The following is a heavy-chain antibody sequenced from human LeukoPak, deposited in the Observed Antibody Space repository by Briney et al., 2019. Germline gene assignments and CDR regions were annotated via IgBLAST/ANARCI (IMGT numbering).Heavy chain of an antibody. Sequence: ASVKVSCKASGYTFTSYDINWVRQATGQGLEWMGWMNPNSGNTGYAQKFQGRVTMTRNTSISTAYMELSSLRSEDTVVYYCARGTYYYGSGSYGYWGQGTLVTVSS. V-gene: IGHV1-8*01. D-gene: IGHD3-10*01. CDR3: ARGTYYYGSGSYGY. CDR2: MNPNSGNT. CDR1: GYTFTSYD. J-gene: IGHJ4*02.